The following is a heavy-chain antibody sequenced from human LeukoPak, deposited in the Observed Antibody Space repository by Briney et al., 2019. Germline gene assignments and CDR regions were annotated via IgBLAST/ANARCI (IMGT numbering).Heavy chain of an antibody. J-gene: IGHJ4*02. D-gene: IGHD5-24*01. V-gene: IGHV3-48*03. CDR2: ISSSGSTI. CDR3: ARGERWLAIPGIDY. Sequence: PGGSLTLSCAASGFTFSSYEMNWVRQAPGKGLEWVSYISSSGSTIYYADSVKGRFTLSRDNAKNSLYLQMNSLRAEDTAVYYCARGERWLAIPGIDYWGQGTLVTVSS. CDR1: GFTFSSYE.